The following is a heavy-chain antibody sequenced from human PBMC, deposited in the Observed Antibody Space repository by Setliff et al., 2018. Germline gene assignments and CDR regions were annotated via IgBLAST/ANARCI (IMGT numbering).Heavy chain of an antibody. V-gene: IGHV3-23*01. CDR1: GFTFRSYA. D-gene: IGHD2-21*02. CDR2: VSGSDGST. Sequence: GGSLRLSCAASGFTFRSYAMSWVRQAPGKGLEWVSGVSGSDGSTYYTDSVKGRFTISRDNSKNTLYLQMDTLRAEDTAIYYCARNWATAQHYYYGMDVWGQGTTVTVS. CDR3: ARNWATAQHYYYGMDV. J-gene: IGHJ6*02.